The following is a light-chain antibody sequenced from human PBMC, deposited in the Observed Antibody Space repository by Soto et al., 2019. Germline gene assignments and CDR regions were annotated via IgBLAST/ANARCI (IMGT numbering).Light chain of an antibody. CDR1: QSIGSW. V-gene: IGKV1-5*03. CDR2: KAS. CDR3: QQYFTYSQM. J-gene: IGKJ1*01. Sequence: DIQMTQSPSTLSASVGDRVTINCRASQSIGSWLAWYQQKPGKAPKSLIYKASNLESGVPSRFSGSGSGTEFTLTISSLQPDDFATYYCQQYFTYSQMFGQGTKVDIK.